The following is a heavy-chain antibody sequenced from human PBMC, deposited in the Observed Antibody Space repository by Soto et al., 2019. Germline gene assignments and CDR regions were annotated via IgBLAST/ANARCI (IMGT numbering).Heavy chain of an antibody. V-gene: IGHV4-61*01. CDR2: NYYTGSS. Sequence: QVQLQESGPGLVKPSETLSLTCTVSGGSVSSGNYYWSWIRQPPGKGLEWIGFNYYTGSSSYNPSLKSRVTTSLGKSNSQFALKLTSLTAADTAVYYCASAVYCGGGSSALDPWGQGALFTVSS. J-gene: IGHJ5*02. CDR3: ASAVYCGGGSSALDP. CDR1: GGSVSSGNYY. D-gene: IGHD2-15*01.